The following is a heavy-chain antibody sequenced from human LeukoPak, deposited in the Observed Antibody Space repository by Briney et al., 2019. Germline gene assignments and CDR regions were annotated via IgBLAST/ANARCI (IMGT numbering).Heavy chain of an antibody. CDR3: ARHRAPDIVVVPAAIQYFQH. D-gene: IGHD2-2*02. Sequence: SETLSLTCTVSGGSISSYYWSWIRQPPGKGLEWIGYIYYSGSTNYNPSLKSRVTISVDTSKNQFSLKLSSVTAADTAVYYCARHRAPDIVVVPAAIQYFQHWGQGTLVTVSS. V-gene: IGHV4-59*01. CDR1: GGSISSYY. CDR2: IYYSGST. J-gene: IGHJ1*01.